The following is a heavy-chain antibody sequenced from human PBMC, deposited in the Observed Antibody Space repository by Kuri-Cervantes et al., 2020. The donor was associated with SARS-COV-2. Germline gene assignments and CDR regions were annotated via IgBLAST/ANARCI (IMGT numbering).Heavy chain of an antibody. J-gene: IGHJ3*02. CDR1: GFTFSSYA. CDR3: ARENIYPDAFDI. CDR2: ISYDGSNK. D-gene: IGHD2-2*02. V-gene: IGHV3-30-3*01. Sequence: GGSLRLSCAASGFTFSSYAMHWVRQAPGKGLEWVAVISYDGSNKYYADSVKGRFTISRDNSKNTLYLQMNSLRAEDTAVYYCARENIYPDAFDIWGQGTMVTVSS.